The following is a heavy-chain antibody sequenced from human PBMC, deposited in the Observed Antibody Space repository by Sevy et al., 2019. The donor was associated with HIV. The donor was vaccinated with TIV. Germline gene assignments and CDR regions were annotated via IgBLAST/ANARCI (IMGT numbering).Heavy chain of an antibody. CDR3: ARDSIAAASYYYYYGMDV. J-gene: IGHJ6*02. D-gene: IGHD6-13*01. CDR1: GGTFSSYA. Sequence: ASVKVSCKASGGTFSSYAISWVRQAPGQGLEWMGGIIPIFGTANYAQKFQGRVTITADESTSTAYMELSSLRSEDTAVYYCARDSIAAASYYYYYGMDVWGQWTTVTVSS. V-gene: IGHV1-69*13. CDR2: IIPIFGTA.